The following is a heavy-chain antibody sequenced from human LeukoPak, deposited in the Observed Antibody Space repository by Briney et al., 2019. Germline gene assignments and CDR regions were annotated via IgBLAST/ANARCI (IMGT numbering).Heavy chain of an antibody. Sequence: KSSETLSLTCAVYGGSFSGYYWSWIRQPPGKGLEWIGYTYYSGSTNYNPSLKSRVTISVDTSKNQFSLKLSSVTAADTAVYYCARGTAADSLRNYYYYYMDVWGRGTTVTVSS. V-gene: IGHV4-59*01. CDR1: GGSFSGYY. CDR3: ARGTAADSLRNYYYYYMDV. D-gene: IGHD6-13*01. CDR2: TYYSGST. J-gene: IGHJ6*03.